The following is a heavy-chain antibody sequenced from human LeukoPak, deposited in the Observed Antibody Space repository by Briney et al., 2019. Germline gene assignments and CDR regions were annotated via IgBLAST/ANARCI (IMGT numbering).Heavy chain of an antibody. V-gene: IGHV3-21*01. D-gene: IGHD1-26*01. CDR3: ARRLGALVGGDY. Sequence: AGGSLRLSCAASGFTFSAYSMNWVRQAPGKGLEWVSSISSSSSYIYYADSVKGRFTISRDNAKNTLYLQMNSQRAEDTAVYYCARRLGALVGGDYWGQGTLVTVSS. CDR1: GFTFSAYS. CDR2: ISSSSSYI. J-gene: IGHJ4*02.